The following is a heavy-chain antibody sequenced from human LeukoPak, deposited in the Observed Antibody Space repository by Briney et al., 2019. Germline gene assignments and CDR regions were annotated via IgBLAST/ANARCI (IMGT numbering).Heavy chain of an antibody. CDR2: IRSKPYGGTT. D-gene: IGHD2-15*01. J-gene: IGHJ4*02. Sequence: GGSLRLSCTTSGFTFGEYAMSWVRQAPGKGLEWVGFIRSKPYGGTTEYAASVKGRFTISRDDSKSIAYLQMYSLKTEDTAVYYCTTGIKTADHWGQGTLVTVSS. CDR3: TTGIKTADH. V-gene: IGHV3-49*04. CDR1: GFTFGEYA.